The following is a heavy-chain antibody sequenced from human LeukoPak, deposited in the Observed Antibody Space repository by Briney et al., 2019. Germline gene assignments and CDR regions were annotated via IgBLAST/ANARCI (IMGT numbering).Heavy chain of an antibody. Sequence: QAGGSLRLSCVASGSTFSNYWMHWVRQAPGKGLVWVSRITSDGTATTYADSVKGRFTISRDNAKNTLYLQMNSLRAEDTAVYYCARERVGATVYWGQGTLVTVSS. D-gene: IGHD1-26*01. CDR1: GSTFSNYW. J-gene: IGHJ4*02. V-gene: IGHV3-74*01. CDR2: ITSDGTAT. CDR3: ARERVGATVY.